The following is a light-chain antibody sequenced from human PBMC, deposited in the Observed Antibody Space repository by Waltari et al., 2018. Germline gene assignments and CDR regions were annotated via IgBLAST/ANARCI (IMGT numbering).Light chain of an antibody. CDR2: AAS. Sequence: AIQMIQSPSSLSASVVARVTITCRASQGIRNDLGWYQQKPGKAPKLLIYAASSLQSGVPSRFSGSGSGTDFTLTISSLQPEDFATYYCLQDYNYPYTFGQGTKLEIK. CDR1: QGIRND. CDR3: LQDYNYPYT. V-gene: IGKV1-6*01. J-gene: IGKJ2*01.